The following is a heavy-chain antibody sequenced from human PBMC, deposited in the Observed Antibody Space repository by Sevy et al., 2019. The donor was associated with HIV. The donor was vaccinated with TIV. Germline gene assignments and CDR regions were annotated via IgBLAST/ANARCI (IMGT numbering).Heavy chain of an antibody. V-gene: IGHV1-2*06. D-gene: IGHD3-22*01. Sequence: ASVKVSCKASGYTFTAYYIHWLRQAPGQGLEWMGRIHPKGGATNYAQKFQGRVTMTRDTSISTSFMELTSLRSDDTAVYYCAREDSDDTSAYYYFYYGMDVWGQRTTVTVSS. CDR2: IHPKGGAT. J-gene: IGHJ6*02. CDR1: GYTFTAYY. CDR3: AREDSDDTSAYYYFYYGMDV.